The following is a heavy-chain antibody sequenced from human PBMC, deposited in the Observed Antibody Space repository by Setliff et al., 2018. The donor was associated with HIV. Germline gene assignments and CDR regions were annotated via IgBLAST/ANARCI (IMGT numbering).Heavy chain of an antibody. V-gene: IGHV1-69*13. Sequence: GASVKVSCKASGGSFSSYAISWVRQAPGQGLEWVGGIIPMFETAKYAQKFQGRVTITADESTSTAYMELSSLRSEDTAVYYCARDRSNYVGLDAFDIWGQGTMVTVSS. D-gene: IGHD4-4*01. CDR2: IIPMFETA. CDR1: GGSFSSYA. CDR3: ARDRSNYVGLDAFDI. J-gene: IGHJ3*02.